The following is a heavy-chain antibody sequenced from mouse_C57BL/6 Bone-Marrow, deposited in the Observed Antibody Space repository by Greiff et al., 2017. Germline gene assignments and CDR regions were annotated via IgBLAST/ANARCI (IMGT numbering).Heavy chain of an antibody. Sequence: QVQLKQPGAELVKPGASVKLSCKASGYTFTSYWMHWVKQRPGRGLEWIGRIDPNSGGTKYNEKFKSKATLTVDKPSSTAYMQLSSLTSEDSAVYDCARDYYGSSYWFAYWGQGTLVTVSA. D-gene: IGHD1-1*01. J-gene: IGHJ3*01. CDR3: ARDYYGSSYWFAY. CDR2: IDPNSGGT. CDR1: GYTFTSYW. V-gene: IGHV1-72*01.